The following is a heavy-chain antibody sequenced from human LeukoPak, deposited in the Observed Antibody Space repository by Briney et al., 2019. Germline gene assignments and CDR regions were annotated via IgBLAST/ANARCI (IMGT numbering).Heavy chain of an antibody. CDR3: ARDPSRGYSYGYDIWFDP. V-gene: IGHV1-69*01. D-gene: IGHD5-18*01. J-gene: IGHJ5*02. CDR1: GGTFISYA. CDR2: IIPIFGTA. Sequence: GASVKVSCKASGGTFISYAISWVRQAPGQGLEWMGGIIPIFGTANYAQKFQGRVTITADESTSTAYMELSSLRSEDTTVYYCARDPSRGYSYGYDIWFDPWGQGTLVTVSS.